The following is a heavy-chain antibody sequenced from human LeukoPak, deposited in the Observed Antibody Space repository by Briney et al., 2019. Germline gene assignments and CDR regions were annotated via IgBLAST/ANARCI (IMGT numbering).Heavy chain of an antibody. D-gene: IGHD3-22*01. V-gene: IGHV4-59*01. J-gene: IGHJ4*02. CDR3: AREDDSSGSVDY. Sequence: MSSETLSLTCTVSGGSISSYYWSWIRQPPGKGLEWIGYIYYSGSTNYNPSLKSRVTISVDTSKNQFSLKLSSVTAADTAVYYCAREDDSSGSVDYWGQGTLVTVSS. CDR2: IYYSGST. CDR1: GGSISSYY.